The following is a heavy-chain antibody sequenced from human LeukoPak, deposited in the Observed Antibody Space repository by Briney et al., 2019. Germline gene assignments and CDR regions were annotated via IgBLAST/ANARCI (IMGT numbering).Heavy chain of an antibody. J-gene: IGHJ4*02. CDR2: ISPSGGST. D-gene: IGHD1-26*01. CDR1: GYTFTTCN. CDR3: ARGIVGSSVAFDY. Sequence: ASVKISCKASGYTFTTCNIHWVRQAPGQGLEWMGFISPSGGSTTYAQRFGDRVTVTRDTSTSTVYMEVSSLTSDDMAVYYCARGIVGSSVAFDYWGQGTLATVSS. V-gene: IGHV1-46*01.